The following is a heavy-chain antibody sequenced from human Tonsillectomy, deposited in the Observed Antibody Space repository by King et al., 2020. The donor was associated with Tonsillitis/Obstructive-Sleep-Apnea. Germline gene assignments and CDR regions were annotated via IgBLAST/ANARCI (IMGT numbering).Heavy chain of an antibody. CDR1: GGSISSGGHY. D-gene: IGHD3-10*01. V-gene: IGHV4-31*03. J-gene: IGHJ5*02. CDR2: IYYRGST. Sequence: AQLQESGPGLVKPSQTLSLTCTVSGGSISSGGHYWSWIRQHPGKGLVWSGDIYYRGSTYYNPSLKSRVTISVDTSKNQFSLKLNSVPAADTAVYYCARSTSVRGDPRGWFDPWGQGTLVTVSS. CDR3: ARSTSVRGDPRGWFDP.